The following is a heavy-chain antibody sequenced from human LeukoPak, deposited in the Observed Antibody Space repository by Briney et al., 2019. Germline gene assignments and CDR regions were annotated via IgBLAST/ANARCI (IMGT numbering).Heavy chain of an antibody. CDR1: GYTFTGYY. J-gene: IGHJ4*02. CDR2: INPNSGGT. CDR3: RMGRAVAGTFFDY. V-gene: IGHV1-2*02. Sequence: ASVKVSCKASGYTFTGYYMHWVRQAPGQGLEWMGWINPNSGGTNYAQKFQGRVTMTRDTSISTAYMELSRLRSDDTAVYYCRMGRAVAGTFFDYWGQGTLVTVSS. D-gene: IGHD6-19*01.